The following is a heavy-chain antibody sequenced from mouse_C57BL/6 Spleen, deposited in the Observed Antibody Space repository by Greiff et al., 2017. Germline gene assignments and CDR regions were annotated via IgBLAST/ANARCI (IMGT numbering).Heavy chain of an antibody. CDR1: GFTFSDYG. CDR3: AREGTTVVRAMDN. D-gene: IGHD1-1*01. V-gene: IGHV5-17*01. Sequence: EVQLVESGGGLVKPGGSLILSCAASGFTFSDYGMHWVRQAPEKGLEWVAYISSGSSTLYYADTVKGRFTISRDNAKNTLFLQMTSLRSEDTAMYYCAREGTTVVRAMDNWGQGTSVTVSS. CDR2: ISSGSSTL. J-gene: IGHJ4*01.